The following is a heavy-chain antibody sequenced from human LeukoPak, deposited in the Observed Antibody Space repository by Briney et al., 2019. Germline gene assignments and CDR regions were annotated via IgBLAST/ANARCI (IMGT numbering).Heavy chain of an antibody. Sequence: PGRSLRLSCAASGFTFSSYAMHWVRQAPGKGLEWVAVISYDGSNKYYADSVKGRFTISRDNSKNTLYLQMNSLRAEDTAVYYCARDGGGGYCSSTSCYYYYYYYMDVWGKGTTVTVSS. CDR1: GFTFSSYA. J-gene: IGHJ6*03. CDR3: ARDGGGGYCSSTSCYYYYYYYMDV. D-gene: IGHD2-2*01. CDR2: ISYDGSNK. V-gene: IGHV3-30*01.